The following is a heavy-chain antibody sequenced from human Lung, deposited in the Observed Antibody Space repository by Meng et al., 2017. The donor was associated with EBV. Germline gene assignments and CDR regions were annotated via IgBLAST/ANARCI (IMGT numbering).Heavy chain of an antibody. Sequence: EVQLVESGGGLVKPGGSRRLSCAASGFTFSNAWMSWVRQAPGKGLEWVGRIKSKTDGGTTDYAAPVKGRFTIPRDDSKNMLYLQMNSLKSDDTAVYYCTRWSYGGTAYWGQGTLVTVSS. D-gene: IGHD4-23*01. CDR3: TRWSYGGTAY. J-gene: IGHJ4*02. V-gene: IGHV3-15*01. CDR1: GFTFSNAW. CDR2: IKSKTDGGTT.